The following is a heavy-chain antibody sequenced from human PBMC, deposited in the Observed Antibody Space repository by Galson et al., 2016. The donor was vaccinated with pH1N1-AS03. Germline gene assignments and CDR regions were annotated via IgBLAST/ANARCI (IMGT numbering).Heavy chain of an antibody. D-gene: IGHD2-21*02. CDR1: GGSIGSYY. J-gene: IGHJ2*01. V-gene: IGHV4-59*08. CDR3: ARIVVVTPSYWYFDL. Sequence: ETLSLTCTVSGGSIGSYYWSLIRQPPGMGLEWIGYVYDSGSINYNPTLKSRVTISVDTSKNQFSLKLSSVTAAATAVYYCARIVVVTPSYWYFDLWGRGTLVTVSS. CDR2: VYDSGSI.